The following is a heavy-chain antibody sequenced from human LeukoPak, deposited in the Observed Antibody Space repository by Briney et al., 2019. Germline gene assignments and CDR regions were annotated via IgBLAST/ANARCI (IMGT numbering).Heavy chain of an antibody. D-gene: IGHD1-14*01. CDR1: GGSIRSNY. J-gene: IGHJ4*02. CDR2: IYYSGST. Sequence: SETLSLTCTVSGGSIRSNYWSWIRQPPGKGLEWIGHIYYSGSTNYNPSLKSRVTISIDTSKNQFSLKLSSVTAADTAVFYCARLTPSGHFDSWGQGTLVTVSS. V-gene: IGHV4-59*12. CDR3: ARLTPSGHFDS.